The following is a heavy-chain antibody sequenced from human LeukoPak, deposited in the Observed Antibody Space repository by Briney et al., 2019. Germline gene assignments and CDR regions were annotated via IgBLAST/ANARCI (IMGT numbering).Heavy chain of an antibody. CDR2: ISSSSSNI. D-gene: IGHD3-10*01. CDR3: ARVEVGY. V-gene: IGHV3-21*01. CDR1: GFTFTTYS. Sequence: GGSLRLSCAASGFTFTTYSMNWVRQAPGKGLEWVSSISSSSSNIYYADSVKGRFTISRDNAKNSLYLQMNSLRAEDTAVYYCARVEVGYWGQGTLVTVSS. J-gene: IGHJ4*02.